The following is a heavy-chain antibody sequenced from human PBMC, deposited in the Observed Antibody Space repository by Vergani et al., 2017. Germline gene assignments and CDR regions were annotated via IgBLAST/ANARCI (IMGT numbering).Heavy chain of an antibody. CDR2: IDWDDDK. J-gene: IGHJ2*01. Sequence: QVTLRESGPALVKPTQTLTLTCTFSGFSLSTSGMCVSWIRQPPGKALEWLALIDWDDDKYYSTSLKTRLTIPKDTSKNQVVLTMTNMDPVDTATYYCARIRAAITMAADWYFDLWGRGTLVTVSS. CDR1: GFSLSTSGMC. V-gene: IGHV2-70*01. CDR3: ARIRAAITMAADWYFDL. D-gene: IGHD3-10*01.